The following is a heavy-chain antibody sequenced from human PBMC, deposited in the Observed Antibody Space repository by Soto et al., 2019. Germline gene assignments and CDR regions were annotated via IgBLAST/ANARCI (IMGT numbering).Heavy chain of an antibody. J-gene: IGHJ4*02. CDR3: ARGLAGGDGYNFGY. V-gene: IGHV1-69*13. CDR2: IIPIYGAT. CDR1: GGTLKSYA. Sequence: ASVKVSCKASGGTLKSYAISRVRQAPGQGPEWMGGIIPIYGATNYAQRFQGRVTITADESTSTAYMELSSLRSEDTTVYYCARGLAGGDGYNFGYWGQGTLVTVSS. D-gene: IGHD3-16*01.